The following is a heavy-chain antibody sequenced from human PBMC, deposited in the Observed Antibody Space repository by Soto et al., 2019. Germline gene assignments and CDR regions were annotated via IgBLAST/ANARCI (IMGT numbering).Heavy chain of an antibody. V-gene: IGHV4-30-4*01. Sequence: SETLSLTCTVSGGSISSGDYYWSWIRQPPGKGLEWIGYIYYSGSTYYNPSLKSRVTISVDTSKNQFSLKLSSVTAADTAVYYCARDITMVRGVIQDWFDPWGQGTLVTVSS. CDR2: IYYSGST. J-gene: IGHJ5*02. CDR3: ARDITMVRGVIQDWFDP. CDR1: GGSISSGDYY. D-gene: IGHD3-10*01.